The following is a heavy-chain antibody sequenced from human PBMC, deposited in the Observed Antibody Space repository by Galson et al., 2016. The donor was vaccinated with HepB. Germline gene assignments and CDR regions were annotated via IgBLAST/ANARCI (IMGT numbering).Heavy chain of an antibody. D-gene: IGHD2-2*01. V-gene: IGHV1-18*01. CDR2: ISGYNGIT. CDR1: GYTFSTYG. Sequence: SVKVSCKASGYTFSTYGITWVRQAPGQGLEWMGWISGYNGITNYAQMLQGRVTMTTDTSTATAFMELRSLGSDDAAVYYCARDKSPIVVVPGANSYYYYYGSDVWGEGTTVTVSS. CDR3: ARDKSPIVVVPGANSYYYYYGSDV. J-gene: IGHJ6*04.